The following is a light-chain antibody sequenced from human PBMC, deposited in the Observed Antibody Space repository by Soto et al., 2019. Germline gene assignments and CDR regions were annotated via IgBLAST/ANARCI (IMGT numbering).Light chain of an antibody. V-gene: IGLV2-8*01. Sequence: QSVLTQPPSASGSPGQSVTISCTGTSSDVGGYNFVSWYLQHPGKAPKLMIYEVTKRPSGVPYRFSGSKSGNTASLTVSGLQAEDEADYYCSSYAAGHNYFVFGGGTKLTVL. CDR1: SSDVGGYNF. J-gene: IGLJ2*01. CDR3: SSYAAGHNYFV. CDR2: EVT.